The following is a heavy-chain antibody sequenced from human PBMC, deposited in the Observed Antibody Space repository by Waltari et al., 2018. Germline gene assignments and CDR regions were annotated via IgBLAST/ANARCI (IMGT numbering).Heavy chain of an antibody. J-gene: IGHJ4*02. D-gene: IGHD3-9*01. Sequence: QVQLQQWGAGLLKPSETLSLTCAVYGGSFSGYYWSWIRQPPGKGLEWIGEINHSGSTNYNPSLKSRVTISVDTSKNQFSLKLSSVTAADTAMYYCARGSDILTGYTDWGQGTLVTVSS. CDR1: GGSFSGYY. CDR2: INHSGST. V-gene: IGHV4-34*01. CDR3: ARGSDILTGYTD.